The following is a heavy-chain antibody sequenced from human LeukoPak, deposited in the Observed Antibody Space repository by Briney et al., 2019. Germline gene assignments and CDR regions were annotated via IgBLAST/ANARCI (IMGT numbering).Heavy chain of an antibody. CDR3: ARDGHFSPILGYCSGGSCYGNWFDP. J-gene: IGHJ5*02. CDR1: GYTFTSYG. CDR2: IIPIFGTA. D-gene: IGHD2-15*01. Sequence: GASVKVSCKASGYTFTSYGISWVRQAPGQGLEWMGGIIPIFGTANYAQKFQGRVTITADESTSTAYMELSSLRSEDTAVYYCARDGHFSPILGYCSGGSCYGNWFDPWGQGTLVTVSS. V-gene: IGHV1-69*13.